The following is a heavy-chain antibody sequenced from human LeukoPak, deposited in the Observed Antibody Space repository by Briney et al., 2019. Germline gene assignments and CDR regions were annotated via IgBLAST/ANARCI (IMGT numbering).Heavy chain of an antibody. D-gene: IGHD5-12*01. CDR2: IYHSGST. V-gene: IGHV4-30-2*01. Sequence: SETLSLTCAVSGGSINSGGYSWSWIRQPPGKGLEWIGYIYHSGSTYYNPSLKSRVTISVDRSKNQFSLKLSSVTAADTAVYYCARGLGLVATITFDYWGQGTLVTVSS. CDR3: ARGLGLVATITFDY. J-gene: IGHJ4*02. CDR1: GGSINSGGYS.